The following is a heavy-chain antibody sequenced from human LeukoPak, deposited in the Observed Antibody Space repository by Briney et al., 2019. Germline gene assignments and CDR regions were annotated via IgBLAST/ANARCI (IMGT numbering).Heavy chain of an antibody. Sequence: PGGTLRLSCAASGFTFSDYYMSWIRQAPGKGLEWVSYISSSGSTIYYADSVKGRFTISRDNAKNSLYLQMNSLRAEDTAVYYCARVAGSRIAAAGPRLATGNYYMDVWGKGTTVTISS. CDR3: ARVAGSRIAAAGPRLATGNYYMDV. V-gene: IGHV3-11*01. CDR1: GFTFSDYY. CDR2: ISSSGSTI. D-gene: IGHD6-13*01. J-gene: IGHJ6*03.